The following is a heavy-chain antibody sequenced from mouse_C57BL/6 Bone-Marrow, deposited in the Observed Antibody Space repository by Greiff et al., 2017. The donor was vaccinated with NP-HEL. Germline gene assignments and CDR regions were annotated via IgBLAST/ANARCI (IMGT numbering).Heavy chain of an antibody. D-gene: IGHD3-2*02. CDR1: GFSFTSYG. CDR2: IWGGGST. V-gene: IGHV2-9*01. Sequence: VKLQESGPGLVAPSQSLSITCTVSGFSFTSYGVDWVRQPPGKGLEWLGVIWGGGSTNYNSAIMSRLRISKDNSKSQVFLKMNSLQTDDTAMYYCAIDSSGSDYWGQGTTLTVSS. CDR3: AIDSSGSDY. J-gene: IGHJ2*01.